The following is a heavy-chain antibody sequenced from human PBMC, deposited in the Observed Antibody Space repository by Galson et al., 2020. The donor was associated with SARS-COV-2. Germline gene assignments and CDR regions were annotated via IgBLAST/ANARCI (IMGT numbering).Heavy chain of an antibody. CDR1: GGSINSGGYY. Sequence: SETLYLTCTVSGGSINSGGYYWSWIRQHPGKGLEWIGYIYYSGSTYYNPSLKSRVTISVDTPKNQFSLKLSSVTAADTAVYYCARDTMVRGVIPPNTTNYYYYYGMDVWGQGTTVTVSS. V-gene: IGHV4-31*03. CDR2: IYYSGST. D-gene: IGHD3-10*01. CDR3: ARDTMVRGVIPPNTTNYYYYYGMDV. J-gene: IGHJ6*02.